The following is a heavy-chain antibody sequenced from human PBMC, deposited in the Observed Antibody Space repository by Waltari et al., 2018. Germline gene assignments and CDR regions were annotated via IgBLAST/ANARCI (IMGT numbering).Heavy chain of an antibody. CDR1: GYTLTDLS. V-gene: IGHV1-24*01. J-gene: IGHJ4*02. Sequence: QVQLVQSGAEVKKPGASVKVSCKVSGYTLTDLSMHWVRQAPGKGLEWMGGFDPEDGETIYAQKFQGRVTMTEDTSTDTAYMELSSLRSEDTAVYYCAAQYSSGWYKLVSFDYWGQGTLVTVSS. CDR3: AAQYSSGWYKLVSFDY. CDR2: FDPEDGET. D-gene: IGHD6-19*01.